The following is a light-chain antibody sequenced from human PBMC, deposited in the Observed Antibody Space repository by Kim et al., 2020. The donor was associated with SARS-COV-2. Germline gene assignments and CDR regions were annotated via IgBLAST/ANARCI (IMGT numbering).Light chain of an antibody. CDR2: ATS. Sequence: GSVRDRVAITCRSSQVMGDWLAWYQQKPGKAHKLLIYATSSLQTGVPSRFSGSRTGTDFILTITNLQPEDFATYYCQQSHIFPLIFGGVNKMEI. J-gene: IGKJ4*01. CDR1: QVMGDW. V-gene: IGKV1-12*01. CDR3: QQSHIFPLI.